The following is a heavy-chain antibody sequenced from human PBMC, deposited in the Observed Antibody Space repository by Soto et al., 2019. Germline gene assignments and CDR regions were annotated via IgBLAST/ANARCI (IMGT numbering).Heavy chain of an antibody. CDR1: GGSISSSSYY. CDR2: IYYSGST. Sequence: QVQLQEWGPGLVKPSETLSLTCDVSGGSISSSSYYWGWIRQPPGKALEWIGSIYYSGSTYYNPSLNSRVTFSVDTSKNQFSLKLTPVTAADTALYYCARNLAATPAFDYWGQGTLVTVSS. D-gene: IGHD2-15*01. J-gene: IGHJ4*02. CDR3: ARNLAATPAFDY. V-gene: IGHV4-39*01.